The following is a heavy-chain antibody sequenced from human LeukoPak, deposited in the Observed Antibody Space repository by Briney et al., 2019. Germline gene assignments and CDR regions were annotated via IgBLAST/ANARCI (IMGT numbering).Heavy chain of an antibody. CDR2: IKQDGSEK. D-gene: IGHD3-22*01. J-gene: IGHJ4*02. CDR1: GFTFSSRDW. V-gene: IGHV3-7*03. CDR3: AKQLRLLRPDY. Sequence: GGSLRLSCVASGFTFSSRDWMTWVRQAPGKGLEWVANIKQDGSEKNYVDSVKGRFTISRDNSKNTLYLQMNSLRAEDTAVYYCAKQLRLLRPDYWGQGTLVTVSS.